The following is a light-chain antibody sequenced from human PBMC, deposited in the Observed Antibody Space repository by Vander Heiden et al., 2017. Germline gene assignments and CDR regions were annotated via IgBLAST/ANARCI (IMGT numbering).Light chain of an antibody. CDR2: AAS. V-gene: IGKV1-39*01. CDR3: QQSYSNPCT. Sequence: IRMTQSPSSLSASVGDRVTITCRASQSISSYLNWYQQKPGKAPKLLLYAASSLQSGVPSRFSGSGSGTDFTLTISSLQPEDCATYYCQQSYSNPCTFGPGTKVDIK. J-gene: IGKJ3*01. CDR1: QSISSY.